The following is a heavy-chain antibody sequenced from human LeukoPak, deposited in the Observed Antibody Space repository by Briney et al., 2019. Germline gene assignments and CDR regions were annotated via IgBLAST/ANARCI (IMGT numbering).Heavy chain of an antibody. V-gene: IGHV4-39*01. J-gene: IGHJ6*03. CDR3: ARHVIAARPYYYYMDV. CDR1: GGSISSSSYY. Sequence: PSETLSLTCTVSGGSISSSSYYWGWIRQPPGKGLEWIGSIYYSGSTYYNPSLKSRVTISVDTSKNQFSLKLSSVTAADTAVYYCARHVIAARPYYYYMDVWGKGTTVTVSS. D-gene: IGHD6-6*01. CDR2: IYYSGST.